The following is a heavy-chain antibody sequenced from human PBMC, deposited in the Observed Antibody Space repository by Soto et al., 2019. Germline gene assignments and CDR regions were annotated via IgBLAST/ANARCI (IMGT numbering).Heavy chain of an antibody. D-gene: IGHD2-15*01. Sequence: GGSLRLSCAGSGFTLSDHYIDWVRQAPGKGLEWVGRSRDKAQGYSTEYAASVKGRFTISRDDAKNPLSLQMNSLRAEDTAVYYCARDRCRGASCYQTYAFDIWGQGTMVTVSS. CDR2: SRDKAQGYST. V-gene: IGHV3-72*01. J-gene: IGHJ3*02. CDR1: GFTLSDHY. CDR3: ARDRCRGASCYQTYAFDI.